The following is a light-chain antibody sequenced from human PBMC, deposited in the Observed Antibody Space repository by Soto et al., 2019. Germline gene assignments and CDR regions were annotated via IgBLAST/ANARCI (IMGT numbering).Light chain of an antibody. CDR3: QNWGTGINYV. CDR1: SGHSSYA. Sequence: QLVLTQSPSASASLGASVKLTCTLSSGHSSYAIAWHQQQPEKGPRYLMKVNSDGSHTKGDGIPDRFSGSSSGAERYLIISRLQSEDEADYYCQNWGTGINYVFGTGTKLTVL. V-gene: IGLV4-69*01. J-gene: IGLJ1*01. CDR2: VNSDGSH.